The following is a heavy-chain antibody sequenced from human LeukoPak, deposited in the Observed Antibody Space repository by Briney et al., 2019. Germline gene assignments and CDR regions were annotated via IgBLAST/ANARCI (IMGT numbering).Heavy chain of an antibody. V-gene: IGHV1-3*01. CDR3: ARLGGDYVDIDY. CDR1: GYTFTSYA. Sequence: ASVKVSCKASGYTFTSYAMHWVRQAPGQRLEWMGWINAGNGNTKYSQKFQGRVTITRDTSASTVYMELSSLRSEDTAVYYCARLGGDYVDIDYWGQGTLVTVSS. CDR2: INAGNGNT. J-gene: IGHJ4*02. D-gene: IGHD4-17*01.